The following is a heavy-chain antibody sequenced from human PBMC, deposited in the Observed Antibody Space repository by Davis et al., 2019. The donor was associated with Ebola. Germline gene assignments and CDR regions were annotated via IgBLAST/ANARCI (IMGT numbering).Heavy chain of an antibody. Sequence: ASVKVSCKASGFILTNYAIHWVRQAPGQRLEWMGWVHGGNGNTKYSQKFQGRVTITRDTSASTAYMELSSLRSEDTAVYYCARDAEDYSSSFLAYWGQGTLVTVSS. J-gene: IGHJ4*02. V-gene: IGHV1-3*01. CDR1: GFILTNYA. CDR2: VHGGNGNT. D-gene: IGHD6-6*01. CDR3: ARDAEDYSSSFLAY.